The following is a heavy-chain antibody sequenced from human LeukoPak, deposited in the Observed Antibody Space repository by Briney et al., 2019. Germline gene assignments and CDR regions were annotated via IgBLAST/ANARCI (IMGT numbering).Heavy chain of an antibody. Sequence: ASVKVSCKASGYTFTSYGISWVRQAPGQGLEWMGWINPNSGGTNYAQKFQGRVTMTRDTSISTAYMELSRLRSDDTAVYYCARGDGFGVLDYWGQGTLVTVSS. CDR1: GYTFTSYG. D-gene: IGHD3-10*01. CDR3: ARGDGFGVLDY. J-gene: IGHJ4*02. V-gene: IGHV1-2*02. CDR2: INPNSGGT.